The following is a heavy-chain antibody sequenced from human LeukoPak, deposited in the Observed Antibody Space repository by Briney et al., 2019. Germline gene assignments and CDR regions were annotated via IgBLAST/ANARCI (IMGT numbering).Heavy chain of an antibody. J-gene: IGHJ3*02. CDR1: GGSISSSSYY. CDR2: IYYSGST. Sequence: SETLSLTCTVSGGSISSSSYYWGWIRQPPGKGLEWIGSIYYSGSTYYNPSLKSRVTISVDTSKNQFSLKLSSVTAADTAAYYCARIESGWYPLGAEAFDIWGRGTMVTVSS. D-gene: IGHD6-19*01. V-gene: IGHV4-39*01. CDR3: ARIESGWYPLGAEAFDI.